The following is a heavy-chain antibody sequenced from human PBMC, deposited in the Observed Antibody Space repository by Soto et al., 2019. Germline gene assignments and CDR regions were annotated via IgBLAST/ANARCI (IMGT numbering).Heavy chain of an antibody. CDR1: GGSISSGGYY. V-gene: IGHV4-31*03. CDR3: ARGRSGYSYGYLDY. Sequence: SETLSLTCTVSGGSISSGGYYWSWIRQHPGKGLEWIGYIYYSGSTYYNPSLKSRVTISVDTSKNQFSLKLSSVTAADTAVYYCARGRSGYSYGYLDYWGQGTLVTVSS. J-gene: IGHJ4*02. CDR2: IYYSGST. D-gene: IGHD5-18*01.